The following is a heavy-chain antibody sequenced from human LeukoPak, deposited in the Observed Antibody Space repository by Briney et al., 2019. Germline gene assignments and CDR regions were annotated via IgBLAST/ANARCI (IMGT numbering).Heavy chain of an antibody. V-gene: IGHV4-34*01. Sequence: SETLSLTCAVYGGSFSGYYWSWIRQPPGKGLEWIGEINHSGSTNYKPSLKSRVTISVDTSKNQFSLKLSSVTAADTAVYYCARGFRDYDSSGYYSDVWFDPWGQGTLVTVSS. D-gene: IGHD3-22*01. CDR2: INHSGST. CDR1: GGSFSGYY. CDR3: ARGFRDYDSSGYYSDVWFDP. J-gene: IGHJ5*02.